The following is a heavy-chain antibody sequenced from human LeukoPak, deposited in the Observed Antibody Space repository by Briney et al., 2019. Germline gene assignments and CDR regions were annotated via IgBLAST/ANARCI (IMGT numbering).Heavy chain of an antibody. Sequence: ASVKVSCKAFGYTFSVYAIHWVRQAPGQRLEWMGWIIIGSDETKCSEKFQGRVTMTRDTAANTVYMELSSLRSDDTAVYYCARDQVVGVPSWFDPWGQGTLVTVSS. V-gene: IGHV1-3*04. D-gene: IGHD1-26*01. CDR1: GYTFSVYA. CDR2: IIIGSDET. J-gene: IGHJ5*02. CDR3: ARDQVVGVPSWFDP.